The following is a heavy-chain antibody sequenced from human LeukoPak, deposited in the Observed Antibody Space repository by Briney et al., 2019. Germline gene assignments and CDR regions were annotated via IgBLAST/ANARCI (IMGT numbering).Heavy chain of an antibody. CDR2: IIPMFGAA. D-gene: IGHD3-16*01. J-gene: IGHJ4*02. CDR1: GGPFSSYA. CDR3: ARARDLWYYFDY. Sequence: SVKVSCKTSGGPFSSYAISWVRQAPGQGLEWMGGIIPMFGAANYAQKFQDRVTITADESTSTGYMELSSLRSEDTAVYYCARARDLWYYFDYWGQGTLVTVSS. V-gene: IGHV1-69*01.